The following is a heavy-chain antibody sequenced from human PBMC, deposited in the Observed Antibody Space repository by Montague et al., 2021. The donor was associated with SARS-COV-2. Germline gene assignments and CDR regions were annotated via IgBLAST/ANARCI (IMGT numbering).Heavy chain of an antibody. D-gene: IGHD1-26*01. V-gene: IGHV5-10-1*01. J-gene: IGHJ6*02. Sequence: QSGAEVKKPGESLRISCKGSGYSFTSYWISWVRQMPGKGLEWMGRIDPSDSYTNYSPSFQGHVTISADKSISTAYLQWSSLKASDTAMYYCAGAGESGSYWPYGMDVWDQGTTVTVSS. CDR1: GYSFTSYW. CDR2: IDPSDSYT. CDR3: AGAGESGSYWPYGMDV.